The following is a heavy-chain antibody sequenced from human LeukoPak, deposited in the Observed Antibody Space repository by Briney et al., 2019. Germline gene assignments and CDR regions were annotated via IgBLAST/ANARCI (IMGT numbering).Heavy chain of an antibody. Sequence: GGSLRLSCAASGFTFSSYAMHWVRQAPGKGLEWVAVISYDGSNKYYADSVKGRFTISRDNSKNTPYLQMNSLRAEDTAVYYCARDRGTGVPRTGGWYYFDYWGQGTLVTVSS. J-gene: IGHJ4*02. CDR1: GFTFSSYA. D-gene: IGHD6-19*01. CDR2: ISYDGSNK. V-gene: IGHV3-30-3*01. CDR3: ARDRGTGVPRTGGWYYFDY.